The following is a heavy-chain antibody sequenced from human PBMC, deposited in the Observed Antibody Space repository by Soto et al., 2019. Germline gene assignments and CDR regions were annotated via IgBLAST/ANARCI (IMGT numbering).Heavy chain of an antibody. CDR3: ARRYGSAIDY. V-gene: IGHV4-31*03. Sequence: SETLSLTCTVSGGSISSGGYYWSWIRQHSGKGLEWIGYIFYSGTTYYNPSLKSRVTISVDTSKNQFSLKLSSVTAADTAVYYCARRYGSAIDYWGQGTLVTVSS. CDR1: GGSISSGGYY. J-gene: IGHJ4*02. CDR2: IFYSGTT. D-gene: IGHD1-26*01.